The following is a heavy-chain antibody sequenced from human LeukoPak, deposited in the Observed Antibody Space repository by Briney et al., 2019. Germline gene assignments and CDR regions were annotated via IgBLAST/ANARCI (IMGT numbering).Heavy chain of an antibody. D-gene: IGHD6-13*01. Sequence: SETLSLTCAVYGGSFSGYYWSWIRQPPGKGLEWIGEINHSGSTNYNPSLKSRVTISVDTSKNQLSLTLTSVTAADTAVYYCARTTEAHSWQTRYYSYYMDVWGKGTTVTVSS. CDR3: ARTTEAHSWQTRYYSYYMDV. V-gene: IGHV4-34*01. CDR1: GGSFSGYY. J-gene: IGHJ6*03. CDR2: INHSGST.